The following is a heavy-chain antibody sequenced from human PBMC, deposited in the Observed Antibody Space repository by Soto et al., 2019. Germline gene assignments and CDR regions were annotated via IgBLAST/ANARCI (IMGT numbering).Heavy chain of an antibody. D-gene: IGHD4-17*01. CDR2: INHSGST. Sequence: SETLSLTCAVYGGSFSGYYWSWIRQPPGKGLEWIGEINHSGSTNYNPSLKSRVTISLDTSQNQFSLKLSSVTAADTAVYYCARDRGDYVDYYYGMDVWGQGTTVTVSS. J-gene: IGHJ6*02. CDR3: ARDRGDYVDYYYGMDV. CDR1: GGSFSGYY. V-gene: IGHV4-34*01.